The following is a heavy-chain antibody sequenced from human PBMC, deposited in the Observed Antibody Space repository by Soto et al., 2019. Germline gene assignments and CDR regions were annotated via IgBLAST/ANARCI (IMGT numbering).Heavy chain of an antibody. Sequence: ASVKVSCKASGYTFTGYYMHWVRQAPGQGLEWMGWINPNSGGTNYAQKFQGWVTMTRDTSISTAYMELSRLRSDDTAVYYCARGQLEYSSSNWFDPWGQGTLVTVSS. V-gene: IGHV1-2*04. J-gene: IGHJ5*02. CDR2: INPNSGGT. CDR1: GYTFTGYY. D-gene: IGHD6-6*01. CDR3: ARGQLEYSSSNWFDP.